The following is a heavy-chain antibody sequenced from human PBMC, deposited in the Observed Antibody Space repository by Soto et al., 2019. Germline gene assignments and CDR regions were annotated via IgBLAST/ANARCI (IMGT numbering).Heavy chain of an antibody. D-gene: IGHD6-25*01. CDR2: IYYSGST. Sequence: PSETLSLTCTVSGGSISSYYWSWIRQPPGKGLEWIGYIYYSGSTNYNPSLKSRVTISVDTSKNQFSLKLSSVTAADTAVYYCARHQSRLAAAIDYWGQGTLVTVSS. V-gene: IGHV4-59*08. CDR1: GGSISSYY. J-gene: IGHJ4*02. CDR3: ARHQSRLAAAIDY.